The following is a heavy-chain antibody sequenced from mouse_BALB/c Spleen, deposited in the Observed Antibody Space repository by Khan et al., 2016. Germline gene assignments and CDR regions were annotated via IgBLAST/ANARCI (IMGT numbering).Heavy chain of an antibody. J-gene: IGHJ2*01. V-gene: IGHV1-9*01. CDR1: GHTFSSYW. CDR2: ILPGSGNT. CDR3: ARGRDSPYCDY. Sequence: QVQLKESGAELMKPGASVKISCKANGHTFSSYWIEWVKQRPGHGLEWIGEILPGSGNTNSNEKFKGKATFSADTSPNTAYMQLSSLTSEDSAVYYCARGRDSPYCDYWGQGTTLTVSS. D-gene: IGHD6-1*01.